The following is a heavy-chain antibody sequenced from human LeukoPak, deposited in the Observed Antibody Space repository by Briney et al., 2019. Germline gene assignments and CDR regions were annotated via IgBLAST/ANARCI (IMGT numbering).Heavy chain of an antibody. CDR1: GFTFSSYA. CDR2: ISGSGGST. J-gene: IGHJ4*02. Sequence: GGSLRLSCAASGFTFSSYAMSWVRQAPGKGLEWVSAISGSGGSTYYADSVKGRFTISRDNSKNTLYLQMNSLRAKDTAVYYCAKVGSSWLFRPDYWGQGTLVTVSS. CDR3: AKVGSSWLFRPDY. V-gene: IGHV3-23*01. D-gene: IGHD6-13*01.